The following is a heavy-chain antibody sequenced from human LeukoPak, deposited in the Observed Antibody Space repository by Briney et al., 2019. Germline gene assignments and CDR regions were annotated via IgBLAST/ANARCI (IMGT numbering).Heavy chain of an antibody. D-gene: IGHD2-2*01. V-gene: IGHV1-18*01. CDR3: ARGPIIDIVIVPAADDYYYMDV. Sequence: ASVKVSFQASGYTFTSYGISWVRQAPGQGLEWMGWIGAYNGNTKYPQKLQGRVTMTTDTSTSTAYMELRSLRSDDTAVYYCARGPIIDIVIVPAADDYYYMDVWGKGTTVTVSS. CDR2: IGAYNGNT. CDR1: GYTFTSYG. J-gene: IGHJ6*03.